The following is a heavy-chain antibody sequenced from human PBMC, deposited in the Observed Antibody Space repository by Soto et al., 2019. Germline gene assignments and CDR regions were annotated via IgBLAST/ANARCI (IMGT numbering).Heavy chain of an antibody. J-gene: IGHJ4*02. CDR1: GGSISSGGYY. D-gene: IGHD4-4*01. CDR2: IYYRGST. V-gene: IGHV4-31*03. CDR3: ARDSGYDYNSGYYFDY. Sequence: QVQLQESGPGLVKPSQTLSLTCTVSGGSISSGGYYWSWIRQHPGKGLEWIGYIYYRGSTYYNPSLKSRVTISVDTSKNQFSLKLSSVTAADTAVYYCARDSGYDYNSGYYFDYWGQGTLVTVSS.